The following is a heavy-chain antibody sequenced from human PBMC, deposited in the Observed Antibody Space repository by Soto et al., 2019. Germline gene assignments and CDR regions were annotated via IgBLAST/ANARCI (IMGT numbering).Heavy chain of an antibody. Sequence: SVKVSCDASGGTFSSYAISWGRQAPGQGLEWMGGIIPIFGTANYAQKFQGRVTITADESTSTDYMELSSLRSEDTAVYYCASGLGGSCFDYWGQGTLVTVPQ. CDR1: GGTFSSYA. V-gene: IGHV1-69*13. D-gene: IGHD2-15*01. J-gene: IGHJ4*02. CDR3: ASGLGGSCFDY. CDR2: IIPIFGTA.